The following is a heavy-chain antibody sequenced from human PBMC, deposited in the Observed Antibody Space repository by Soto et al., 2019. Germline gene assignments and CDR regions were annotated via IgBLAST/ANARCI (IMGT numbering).Heavy chain of an antibody. Sequence: PGGSLRLSCAASGFTFSSYGMHWVRQAPGKGLEWVAVIWYDGSNKYYADSVKGRFTISRDNSKNTLYLQMNSLRAEDTAVYYCARAPWGRDYYYMDVWGKGTTVTVSS. D-gene: IGHD3-16*01. J-gene: IGHJ6*03. CDR3: ARAPWGRDYYYMDV. CDR2: IWYDGSNK. CDR1: GFTFSSYG. V-gene: IGHV3-33*01.